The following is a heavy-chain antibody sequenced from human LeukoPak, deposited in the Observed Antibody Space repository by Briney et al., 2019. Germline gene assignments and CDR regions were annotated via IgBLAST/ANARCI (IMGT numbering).Heavy chain of an antibody. J-gene: IGHJ5*02. V-gene: IGHV3-48*02. D-gene: IGHD6-13*01. CDR2: ISSSSSTI. Sequence: GGSLRLSCAASGFTFSSYSMNWVRQAPGKGLEWVSYISSSSSTIYYADSVKGRFTISRDNAKNSLYLQMNSLRDEDTAICYCARDRGSSSWYWFDPWGQGTLVTVSS. CDR3: ARDRGSSSWYWFDP. CDR1: GFTFSSYS.